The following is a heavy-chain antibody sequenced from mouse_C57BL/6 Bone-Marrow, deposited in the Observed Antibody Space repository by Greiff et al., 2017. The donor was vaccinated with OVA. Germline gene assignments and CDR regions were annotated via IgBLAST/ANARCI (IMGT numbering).Heavy chain of an antibody. Sequence: QVHVKQPGAELVKPGASVKLSCKASGYTFTSYWMQWVKQRPGQGLEWIGEIDPSDSYTNYNQKFKGKATLTVDTSSSTAYMQLSSLTSEDSAVYYCARDGAITTVAYFDYWGQGTTLTVSS. D-gene: IGHD1-1*01. J-gene: IGHJ2*01. CDR3: ARDGAITTVAYFDY. CDR2: IDPSDSYT. CDR1: GYTFTSYW. V-gene: IGHV1-50*01.